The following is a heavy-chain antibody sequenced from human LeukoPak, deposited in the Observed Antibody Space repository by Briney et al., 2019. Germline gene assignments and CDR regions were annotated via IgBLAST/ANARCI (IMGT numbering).Heavy chain of an antibody. J-gene: IGHJ3*01. D-gene: IGHD6-13*01. CDR1: GFVFSSYW. V-gene: IGHV3-33*08. Sequence: GGSLRLSCAASGFVFSSYWMHWVRQAPGKGLEWVASIWYDGSNKYYADSVKGRFTISRDNSKNTLYLQMNSLRAEDTAVYYCARDTSSPTWGQGAMVTVSS. CDR2: IWYDGSNK. CDR3: ARDTSSPT.